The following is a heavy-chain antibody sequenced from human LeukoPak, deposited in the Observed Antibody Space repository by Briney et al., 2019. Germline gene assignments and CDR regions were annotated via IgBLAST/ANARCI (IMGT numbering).Heavy chain of an antibody. CDR3: ARDSGYGYNTFPTADY. CDR2: IWYDGSNK. J-gene: IGHJ4*02. Sequence: PGRSLRLSCLSSGFTFSSYGMHWVRQAPGKGLEWVAFIWYDGSNKYYADSVKGRFTISRDNSENTLYLQMSSLRAEDTALYYCARDSGYGYNTFPTADYWGQGILVTVYS. D-gene: IGHD5-24*01. V-gene: IGHV3-33*01. CDR1: GFTFSSYG.